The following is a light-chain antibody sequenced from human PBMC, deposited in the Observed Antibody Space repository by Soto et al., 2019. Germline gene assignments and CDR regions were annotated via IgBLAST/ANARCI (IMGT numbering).Light chain of an antibody. Sequence: DIVMTQSPLSLPVTPGEPASISCRSSQSLLHSNGYNYLDWYLQKPGQSPQLLIYLGSNRASGVPDRFSGSGSGTDFTLKIGRVEAEDVGVYYCMQALQTPHFGQGTRLEIK. CDR2: LGS. J-gene: IGKJ5*01. V-gene: IGKV2-28*01. CDR1: QSLLHSNGYNY. CDR3: MQALQTPH.